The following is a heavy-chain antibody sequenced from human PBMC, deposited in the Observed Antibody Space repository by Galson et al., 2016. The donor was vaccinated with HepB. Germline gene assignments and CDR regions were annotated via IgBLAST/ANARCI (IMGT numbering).Heavy chain of an antibody. CDR3: AKDPYFRYSLNYGMDV. J-gene: IGHJ6*02. Sequence: SLRLSCAASGFTFNTSAMSWVRQAPGKGLEWVSVITDSGGRTDYADSVKGRFIISRDNSKNTLYMQMTSLRAEDTAVYYCAKDPYFRYSLNYGMDVWGQGTTVTVSS. CDR1: GFTFNTSA. V-gene: IGHV3-23*01. D-gene: IGHD5-12*01. CDR2: ITDSGGRT.